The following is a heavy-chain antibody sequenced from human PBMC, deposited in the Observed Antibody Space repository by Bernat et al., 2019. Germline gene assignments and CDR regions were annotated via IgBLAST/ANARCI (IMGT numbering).Heavy chain of an antibody. CDR3: SRFAGGSAWYPFGY. CDR2: IYTNGNT. CDR1: GFTVSNNY. Sequence: EVQLVESGGGLVQPGGSLRLSCEASGFTVSNNYMSWVRQAPGKGPAWVSVIYTNGNTYYADSVKGRFTTSRDNSKNTLYLQMNNLRVEDTAVYYCSRFAGGSAWYPFGYWGQGTLVTVSS. J-gene: IGHJ4*02. V-gene: IGHV3-66*02. D-gene: IGHD6-19*01.